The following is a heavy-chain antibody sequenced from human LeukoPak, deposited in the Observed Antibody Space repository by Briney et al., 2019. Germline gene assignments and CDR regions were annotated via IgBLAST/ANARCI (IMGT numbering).Heavy chain of an antibody. CDR2: INTDGSIT. Sequence: GGSLRLSCAASGFTFSDYWIHWVRQAPGKGLVWVSRINTDGSITNYADSVKGRFSISRDNAKNTLYLQMSSLRAEDTAVYYYARDRGPRTGFTVREAYDYWGQGTLVTVSS. D-gene: IGHD3-10*01. V-gene: IGHV3-74*01. J-gene: IGHJ4*02. CDR1: GFTFSDYW. CDR3: ARDRGPRTGFTVREAYDY.